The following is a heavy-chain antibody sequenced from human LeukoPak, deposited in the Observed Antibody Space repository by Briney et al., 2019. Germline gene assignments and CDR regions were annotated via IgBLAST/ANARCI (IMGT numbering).Heavy chain of an antibody. D-gene: IGHD3-10*01. J-gene: IGHJ4*02. CDR1: GFTFSSYA. CDR3: AKFLPDYYGSGSYLGY. Sequence: GGSLRLSCAASGFTFSSYAMSWVRQAPGKGLEWVSAISGSSGSTYYADSVKGRFTISRDNSKNTLYLQMNSLRAEDTAVYYCAKFLPDYYGSGSYLGYWGQGTLVTVSS. V-gene: IGHV3-23*01. CDR2: ISGSSGST.